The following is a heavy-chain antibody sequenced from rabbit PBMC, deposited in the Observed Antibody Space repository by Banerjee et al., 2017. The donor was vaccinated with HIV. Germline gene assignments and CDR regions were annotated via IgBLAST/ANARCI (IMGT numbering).Heavy chain of an antibody. Sequence: QEQLEESGGDLVKPEGSLTLTCTASGFSFSNKYVMCWVRQAPGKGLEWIACINTSSGNTVYASWAKGRFTISSHNAQNTLYLQLNSLTAADTATYFCARGVTMTMVTFDFWGQGTLVTV. CDR1: GFSFSNKYV. CDR3: ARGVTMTMVTFDF. V-gene: IGHV1S45*01. D-gene: IGHD2-1*01. CDR2: INTSSGNT. J-gene: IGHJ4*01.